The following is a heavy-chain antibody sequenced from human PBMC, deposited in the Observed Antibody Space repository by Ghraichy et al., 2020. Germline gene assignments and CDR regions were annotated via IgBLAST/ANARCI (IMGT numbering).Heavy chain of an antibody. Sequence: LSLTCAASGFIFSYYEMNWVRHAPGKGLEWVSYINSRGSIIYYADSVKGRFTISRDNAKNALYLQMDSPRADDTAVYYCARGGGENYFFNAFDIWGQGTTVTVSS. CDR2: INSRGSII. J-gene: IGHJ3*02. CDR1: GFIFSYYE. D-gene: IGHD2-21*01. CDR3: ARGGGENYFFNAFDI. V-gene: IGHV3-48*03.